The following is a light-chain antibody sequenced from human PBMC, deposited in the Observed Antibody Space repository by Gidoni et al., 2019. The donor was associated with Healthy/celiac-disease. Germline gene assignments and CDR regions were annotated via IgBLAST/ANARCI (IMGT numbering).Light chain of an antibody. CDR3: QQRNSYPPS. CDR1: QGISSY. CDR2: AAS. V-gene: IGKV1-9*01. Sequence: DIQLTQSPSFLSASVGDRVTITCRASQGISSYLAWYQQKPGKAPKLLIYAASTLQSGFPSRFSGSGSGTEFTLTISSLHPEDFATYYCQQRNSYPPSFGQGTKLEIK. J-gene: IGKJ2*03.